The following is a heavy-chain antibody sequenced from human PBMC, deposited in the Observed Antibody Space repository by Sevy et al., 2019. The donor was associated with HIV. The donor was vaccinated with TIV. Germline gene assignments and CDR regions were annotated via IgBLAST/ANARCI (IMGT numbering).Heavy chain of an antibody. J-gene: IGHJ4*02. CDR3: ARDGEYCTNGVCSWGLFDY. V-gene: IGHV3-33*01. D-gene: IGHD2-8*01. CDR2: IWYDESNK. Sequence: GGSLRLSCAVSGFTFSSYGMHWVRQAPGKGLEWVAGIWYDESNKYYADSVKGRFTISRDNSKNTLYLQMNSLRAKDTAVYYCARDGEYCTNGVCSWGLFDYWGQGTLVTVSS. CDR1: GFTFSSYG.